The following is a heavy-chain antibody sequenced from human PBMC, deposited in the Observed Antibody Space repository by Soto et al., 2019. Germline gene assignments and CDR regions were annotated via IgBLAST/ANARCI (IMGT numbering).Heavy chain of an antibody. V-gene: IGHV3-30-3*01. J-gene: IGHJ4*02. D-gene: IGHD6-19*01. CDR1: GFTFSSYA. Sequence: GGSLRLSCAASGFTFSSYAMHWVRQAPGKGLEWVAIISYDGSNKYYADSVKGRFTISRDNSKNTLYLQMNSLRAEDTAVYYCARDHRIAVDYWGQGTLVTVSS. CDR3: ARDHRIAVDY. CDR2: ISYDGSNK.